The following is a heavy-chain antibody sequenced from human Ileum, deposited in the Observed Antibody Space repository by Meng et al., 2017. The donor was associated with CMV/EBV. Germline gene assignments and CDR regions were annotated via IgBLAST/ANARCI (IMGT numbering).Heavy chain of an antibody. Sequence: DCISSGNYYWSWIRQHPGKDLEWIGYIHNSGSTYYRLSLKSRVTMSVDTSKNQFSLRLSFVTAADTAVYYCARGPHYYDSSVYYLDYWGQGALVTVSS. V-gene: IGHV4-31*02. CDR3: ARGPHYYDSSVYYLDY. D-gene: IGHD3-22*01. CDR2: IHNSGST. CDR1: DCISSGNYY. J-gene: IGHJ4*02.